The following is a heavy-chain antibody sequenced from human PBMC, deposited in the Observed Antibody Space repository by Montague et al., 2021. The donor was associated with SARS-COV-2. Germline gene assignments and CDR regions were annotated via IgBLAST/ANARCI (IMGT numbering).Heavy chain of an antibody. Sequence: SETLSLTCTVSGVSIDDNYFAWIRQPPGKGLEWIGSVSDSGTTDSNPYLRGRLTMSVDTSQNHVSMTLTSVTAAESALYFCARESSDCYPRYFGVWGRGVLITVTS. CDR1: GVSIDDNY. D-gene: IGHD6-25*01. CDR2: VSDSGTT. V-gene: IGHV4-59*01. CDR3: ARESSDCYPRYFGV. J-gene: IGHJ2*01.